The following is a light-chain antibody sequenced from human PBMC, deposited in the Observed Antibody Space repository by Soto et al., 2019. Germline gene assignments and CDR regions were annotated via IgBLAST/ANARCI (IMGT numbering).Light chain of an antibody. V-gene: IGLV2-14*01. CDR2: DVS. CDR3: DSYTSSSTPV. CDR1: SSDVGGYNY. J-gene: IGLJ2*01. Sequence: QSALTQPASVSGSPGQSITISCTGTSSDVGGYNYVSWYQQHPGQAPKLMIYDVSNRPSGVSNRFSGSKSGNTASLTISGLQAEDEADCYCDSYTSSSTPVFGGGTKLTVL.